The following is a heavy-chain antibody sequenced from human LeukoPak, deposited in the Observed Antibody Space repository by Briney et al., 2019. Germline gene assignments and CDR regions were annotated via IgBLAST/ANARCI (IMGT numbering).Heavy chain of an antibody. J-gene: IGHJ4*02. CDR3: TKGRGI. V-gene: IGHV4-61*09. D-gene: IGHD3-10*01. Sequence: TLSLTCTVSGGSISSGFYDWYRIRQPAGKGLEWIGHIYTSKSMNYNPSLKSRVTISVDTSKNQFSLKLTSVTAADTAVYYCTKGRGIWGQGTLVTASS. CDR1: GGSISSGFYD. CDR2: IYTSKSM.